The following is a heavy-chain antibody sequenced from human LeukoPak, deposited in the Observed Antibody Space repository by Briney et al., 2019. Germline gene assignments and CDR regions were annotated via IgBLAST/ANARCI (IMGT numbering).Heavy chain of an antibody. J-gene: IGHJ4*02. CDR2: IIGSGNSI. Sequence: AGGSLRLSCAASGFTFNTYAMSWVRQAPGKGLEWVSLIIGSGNSIHYADSVKGRFTISRDNFKNTVFLQLNSLRPEDTAVYYCAKHGDNVWGSFRFGLDYRGQGTLVAVSS. V-gene: IGHV3-23*01. CDR3: AKHGDNVWGSFRFGLDY. D-gene: IGHD3-16*02. CDR1: GFTFNTYA.